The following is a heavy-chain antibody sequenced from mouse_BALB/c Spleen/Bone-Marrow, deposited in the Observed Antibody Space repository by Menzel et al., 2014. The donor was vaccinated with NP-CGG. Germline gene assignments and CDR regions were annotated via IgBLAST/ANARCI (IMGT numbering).Heavy chain of an antibody. V-gene: IGHV1S81*02. CDR2: INPSSGGT. J-gene: IGHJ4*01. CDR3: TRGRRDAMDY. CDR1: GYTFTSYY. Sequence: QVQLQQPGAELVKPGASVKLSCKASGYTFTSYYMYWVKQRPGQGLEWIGEINPSSGGTNFNEKFKSKATLTVDKSSSTAYMQLSSLTSEDSAVYYCTRGRRDAMDYWGQGTSVTVSS.